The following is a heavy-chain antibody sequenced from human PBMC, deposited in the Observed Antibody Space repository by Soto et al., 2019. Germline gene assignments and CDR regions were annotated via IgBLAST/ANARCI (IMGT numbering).Heavy chain of an antibody. D-gene: IGHD3-16*01. Sequence: GEALKISWKGSGYSFTSYCIGRVRQMPGKGLEWMGIIYPGDSDTRYSPSFQGQVTISADKSISTAYLQWSSLKASDTAMYYCARLWGVNFNWFDPWGQGTLVTVSS. CDR2: IYPGDSDT. CDR3: ARLWGVNFNWFDP. CDR1: GYSFTSYC. J-gene: IGHJ5*02. V-gene: IGHV5-51*01.